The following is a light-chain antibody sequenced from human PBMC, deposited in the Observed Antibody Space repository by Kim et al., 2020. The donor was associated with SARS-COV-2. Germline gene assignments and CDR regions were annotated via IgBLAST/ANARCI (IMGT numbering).Light chain of an antibody. J-gene: IGKJ4*01. CDR3: QQSYSTPLT. CDR1: QSISSY. CDR2: AAS. V-gene: IGKV1-39*01. Sequence: ASVGDRVTITCRASQSISSYLNWYQQKPGKAPKRLIYAASSLQSGVPSRFSGSGSGTDFTLTISSLQPEDFATYYCQQSYSTPLTFGGGTKVDI.